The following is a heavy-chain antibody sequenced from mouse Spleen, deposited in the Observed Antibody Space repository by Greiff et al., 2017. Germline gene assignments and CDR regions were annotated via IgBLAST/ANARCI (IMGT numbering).Heavy chain of an antibody. V-gene: IGHV2-4-1*01. CDR2: IWSDGST. J-gene: IGHJ2*01. Sequence: VKLMESGPGLVAPSQSLSITCTVSGFSLTNYAVHWVRQSPGKGLEWLGVIWSDGSTDYNAAFISRLSISKDNSKSQVFFKMNSLQADDTAIYYCAREGYYGSSPFDYWGQGTTLTVSS. D-gene: IGHD1-1*01. CDR1: GFSLTNYA. CDR3: AREGYYGSSPFDY.